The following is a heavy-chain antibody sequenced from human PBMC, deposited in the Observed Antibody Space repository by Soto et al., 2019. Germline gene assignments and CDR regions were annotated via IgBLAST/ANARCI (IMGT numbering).Heavy chain of an antibody. V-gene: IGHV1-18*04. D-gene: IGHD3-22*01. CDR1: CYSFTSDG. CDR3: ARVQKVVIKSQRRAFDI. CDR2: ISAYNGNT. J-gene: IGHJ3*02. Sequence: ASVKVSCKAACYSFTSDGISWVRQAPGQGLEWMGWISAYNGNTNYAQKLQGRVTMTTDTSTSTAYMELRSLRSDDTAVYYCARVQKVVIKSQRRAFDIWGQGKMVTDS.